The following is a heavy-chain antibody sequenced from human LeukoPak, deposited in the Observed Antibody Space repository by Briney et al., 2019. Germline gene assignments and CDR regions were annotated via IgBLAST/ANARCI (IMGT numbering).Heavy chain of an antibody. J-gene: IGHJ5*02. CDR1: GFSLSTYG. Sequence: PGGSLRLSCVTAGFSLSTYGMTWVRQAPGKGLEWVAMIAHDGVAKYYTDSVKGRFTISRDNSRNTLYLQMNSLRPEDTAVYYCARDCGASDWYNWFDPWGQGTMVTVSS. CDR2: IAHDGVAK. D-gene: IGHD6-19*01. V-gene: IGHV3-30*19. CDR3: ARDCGASDWYNWFDP.